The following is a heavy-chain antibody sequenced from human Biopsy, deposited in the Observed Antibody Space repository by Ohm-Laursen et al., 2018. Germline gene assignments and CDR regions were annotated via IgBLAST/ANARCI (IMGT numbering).Heavy chain of an antibody. CDR2: VYNGGIT. CDR1: GGSIISYY. J-gene: IGHJ5*02. D-gene: IGHD3-3*01. CDR3: ARTPRDSFWSGSYKRGLWFDP. Sequence: PSETLSLTCCVSGGSIISYYWTWIRQPPGKGLEWIGHVYNGGITNYNPSLKSRVTISKDTSKNQFSLHVNSVTAADTAVYYCARTPRDSFWSGSYKRGLWFDPWGQGTLVIVSS. V-gene: IGHV4-59*01.